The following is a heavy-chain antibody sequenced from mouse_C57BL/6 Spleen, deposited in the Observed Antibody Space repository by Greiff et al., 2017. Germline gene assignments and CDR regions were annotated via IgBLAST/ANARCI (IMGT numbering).Heavy chain of an antibody. CDR1: GFNIKDDY. D-gene: IGHD2-1*01. CDR3: TGGNPWFAY. J-gene: IGHJ3*01. CDR2: IDPENGDT. V-gene: IGHV14-4*01. Sequence: EVQLQQSGAELVRPGASVKLSCTASGFNIKDDYMHWVKQRPEQGLEWIGWIDPENGDTEYASKFQGKATITADTSSNTAYLQLSSLTSEDTAVYYCTGGNPWFAYWGQGTLVTVSA.